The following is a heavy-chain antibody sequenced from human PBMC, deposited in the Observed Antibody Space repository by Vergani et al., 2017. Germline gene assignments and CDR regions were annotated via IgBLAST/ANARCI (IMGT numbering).Heavy chain of an antibody. D-gene: IGHD3-10*01. CDR2: ISSSSSYT. J-gene: IGHJ3*02. CDR1: GFTFSDYY. CDR3: ARDRRNYYGSGSYRKGHAFDI. V-gene: IGHV3-11*05. Sequence: QVQLVESGGGLVKPGGSLRLSCAASGFTFSDYYMSWIRQAPGKGLEWVSYISSSSSYTNYADSVKGRFTISRDNAKNSLYLQMNSLRAEDTAVYYCARDRRNYYGSGSYRKGHAFDIWGQGTTVTVSS.